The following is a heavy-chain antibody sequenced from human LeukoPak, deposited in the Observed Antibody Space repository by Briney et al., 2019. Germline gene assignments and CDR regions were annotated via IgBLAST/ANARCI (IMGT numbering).Heavy chain of an antibody. CDR2: TYYTGST. Sequence: PSETLSLTCSVSGGSVSSSLNYWGWIRQPPGKGLEWIGNTYYTGSTYSNPTLKSRVTMSVDTSKNQFSLKLSSVTAADTAVYYCARLTKGRYFDYIFDYWGQETLLTVSS. CDR1: GGSVSSSLNY. CDR3: ARLTKGRYFDYIFDY. J-gene: IGHJ4*02. D-gene: IGHD3-9*01. V-gene: IGHV4-39*01.